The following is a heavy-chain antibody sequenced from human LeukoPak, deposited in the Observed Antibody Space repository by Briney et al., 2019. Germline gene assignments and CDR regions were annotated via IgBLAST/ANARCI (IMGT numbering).Heavy chain of an antibody. D-gene: IGHD1-14*01. Sequence: GGSLRLSCSASGFTFSSYSMDWVRQAPGKGLEWLSYITSSSGAIYYADSVKGRFTVSRDNAKNSLYLQMNSLRDEDTAVYYCARDRTTLIDYWGQGIQVTVSS. CDR2: ITSSSGAI. CDR3: ARDRTTLIDY. CDR1: GFTFSSYS. V-gene: IGHV3-48*02. J-gene: IGHJ4*01.